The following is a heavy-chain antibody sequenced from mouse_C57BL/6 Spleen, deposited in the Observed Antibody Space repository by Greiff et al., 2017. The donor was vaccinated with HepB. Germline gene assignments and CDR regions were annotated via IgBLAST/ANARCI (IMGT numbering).Heavy chain of an antibody. CDR3: ARPSLRYYAMDY. CDR1: GYAFSSSW. CDR2: IYPGDGDT. J-gene: IGHJ4*01. Sequence: QVQLQQSGPELVKPGASVKISCKASGYAFSSSWMNWVKQRPGKGLEWIGRIYPGDGDTNYNGKFKGKATLTADKSSSTAYMQLSSLTSEDSAVYFCARPSLRYYAMDYWGQGTSVTVSS. V-gene: IGHV1-82*01. D-gene: IGHD1-1*01.